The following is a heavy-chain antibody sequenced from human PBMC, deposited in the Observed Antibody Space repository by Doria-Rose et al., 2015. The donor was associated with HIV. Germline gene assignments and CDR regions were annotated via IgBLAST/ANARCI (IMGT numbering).Heavy chain of an antibody. V-gene: IGHV2-26*01. CDR2: IFSDDER. CDR1: GVSLSSPGMG. Sequence: SGPVLVKPTETPTLTCTVSGVSLSSPGMGVSWIRQPPGKALEWLANIFSDDERSYKTSLKSRLTISRGTSKSQVVLIMTDMDPVDTATYYCARIKSSRWYHKYYFDFWGQGTLVIVSA. J-gene: IGHJ4*02. CDR3: ARIKSSRWYHKYYFDF. D-gene: IGHD6-13*01.